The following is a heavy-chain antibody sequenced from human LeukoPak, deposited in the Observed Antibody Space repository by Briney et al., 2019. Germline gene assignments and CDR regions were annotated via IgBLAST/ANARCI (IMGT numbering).Heavy chain of an antibody. J-gene: IGHJ4*02. CDR3: ARMSGGSYSEFDY. V-gene: IGHV4-59*12. Sequence: SETLSLTCTVSGGSISSYYWSWIRQPPGKGLEWIGYIYYSGSTNYNPSLKSRVTISVDTSKNQFSLKLSSVTAADTAVYYCARMSGGSYSEFDYWGQGTLVTVSS. CDR2: IYYSGST. CDR1: GGSISSYY. D-gene: IGHD1-26*01.